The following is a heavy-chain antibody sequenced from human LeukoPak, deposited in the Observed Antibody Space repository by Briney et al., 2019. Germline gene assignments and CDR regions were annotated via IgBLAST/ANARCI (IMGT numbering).Heavy chain of an antibody. CDR3: AREGGSSGWRSVDY. J-gene: IGHJ4*02. CDR1: GGSISSYY. V-gene: IGHV4-4*07. D-gene: IGHD6-19*01. Sequence: SETLSLTCTVTGGSISSYYWSWIRQPARKGLEWIGRIYTSGSTNYNPSLKSRATMSVDTSKNQFSLNLSSVTAADTAVYYCAREGGSSGWRSVDYWGQGTLVTVSS. CDR2: IYTSGST.